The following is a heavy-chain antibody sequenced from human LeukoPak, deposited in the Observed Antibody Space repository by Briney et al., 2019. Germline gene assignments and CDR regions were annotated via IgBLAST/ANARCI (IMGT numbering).Heavy chain of an antibody. J-gene: IGHJ4*02. CDR2: INHSGST. CDR1: GGSFSGYY. Sequence: PSETLSLTCVVYGGSFSGYYWSWIRQPPGKGLEWIGEINHSGSTNYNPSLKSRVTISVDTSKNQFSLKLSSVTAADTAVYYCARGGDIVVVPAATICWDYWDQGTLVTVSS. CDR3: ARGGDIVVVPAATICWDY. D-gene: IGHD2-2*01. V-gene: IGHV4-34*01.